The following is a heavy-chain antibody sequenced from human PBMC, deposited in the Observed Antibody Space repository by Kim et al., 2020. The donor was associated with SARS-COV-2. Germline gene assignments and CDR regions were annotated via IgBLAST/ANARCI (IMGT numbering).Heavy chain of an antibody. V-gene: IGHV3-73*01. CDR2: AT. CDR3: VSVTTSYFDY. J-gene: IGHJ4*02. Sequence: ATTYAASLKGRSIISRDDSQDTAYLKLNSLKTEDTAVYYCVSVTTSYFDYWGQGTLVTVSS.